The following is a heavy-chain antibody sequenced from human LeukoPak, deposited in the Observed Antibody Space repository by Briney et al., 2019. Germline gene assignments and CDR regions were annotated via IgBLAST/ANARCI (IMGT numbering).Heavy chain of an antibody. CDR1: GYSISSGYY. J-gene: IGHJ6*02. CDR3: ATSITMVRGHYYYYYYGMDV. D-gene: IGHD3-10*01. CDR2: IYHSGST. Sequence: PSETLSLTCTVSGYSISSGYYWGWIRQPPGKGLEWIGSIYHSGSTYYNPSLKSRVTISVDTSKNQFSLKLSSVTAADTAVYYCATSITMVRGHYYYYYYGMDVWGQGTTVTVSS. V-gene: IGHV4-38-2*02.